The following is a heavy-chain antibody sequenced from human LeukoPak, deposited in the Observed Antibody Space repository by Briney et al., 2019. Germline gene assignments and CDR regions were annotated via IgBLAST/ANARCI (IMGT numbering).Heavy chain of an antibody. J-gene: IGHJ4*02. CDR1: GYIFTGYF. D-gene: IGHD7-27*01. V-gene: IGHV1-2*02. CDR3: ARRLTGVDY. Sequence: ASVKVSCKASGYIFTGYFMHWVRQAPGQGLEWMGWSNPNSGGTNYAQKFQGRVTMTRDTSISTVYMELNSLRSDDTAVYYCARRLTGVDYWGQGTQVTVSS. CDR2: SNPNSGGT.